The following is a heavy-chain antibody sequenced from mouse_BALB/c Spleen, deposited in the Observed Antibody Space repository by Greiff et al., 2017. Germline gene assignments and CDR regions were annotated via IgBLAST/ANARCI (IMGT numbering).Heavy chain of an antibody. V-gene: IGHV5-17*02. D-gene: IGHD1-1*01. CDR2: ISSGSSTI. Sequence: EVKLVESGGGLVQPGGSRKLSCAASGFTFSSFGMHWVRQAPEKGLEWVAYISSGSSTIYYADTVKGRFTISRDNPKNTLFLQMTSLRSEDTAMYYCARGYGSSPWFAYWGQGTLVTVSA. J-gene: IGHJ3*01. CDR1: GFTFSSFG. CDR3: ARGYGSSPWFAY.